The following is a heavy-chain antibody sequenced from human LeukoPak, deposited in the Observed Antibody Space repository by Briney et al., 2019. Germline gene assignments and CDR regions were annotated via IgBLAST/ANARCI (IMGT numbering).Heavy chain of an antibody. D-gene: IGHD3-10*01. J-gene: IGHJ3*02. CDR1: GGSVSSGSYY. CDR2: ISYTGTT. Sequence: SETLSLTCTVSGGSVSSGSYYWRWIRQPPGKRLEWIGYISYTGTTNYNPSLRSRVTISVDMSKNQIFLKLNSVTAADTAVYHCASPSGGRYRDDALDIWGQGTMVTVSS. V-gene: IGHV4-61*01. CDR3: ASPSGGRYRDDALDI.